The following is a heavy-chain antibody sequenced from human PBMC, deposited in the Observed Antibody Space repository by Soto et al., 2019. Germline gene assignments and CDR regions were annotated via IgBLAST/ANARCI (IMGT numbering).Heavy chain of an antibody. CDR1: GFTRTSNP. V-gene: IGHV3-23*01. D-gene: IGHD3-22*01. CDR2: ISGSGGST. J-gene: IGHJ4*02. Sequence: GALRLSCVASGFTRTSNPMNWVRQAPGKGLEWVSAISGSGGSTYYADSVKGRFTISRDNSKNTLYLQMNSLRAEDTAVYYCAKVLGFSVVLTPFDYCGQGSVVTVSS. CDR3: AKVLGFSVVLTPFDY.